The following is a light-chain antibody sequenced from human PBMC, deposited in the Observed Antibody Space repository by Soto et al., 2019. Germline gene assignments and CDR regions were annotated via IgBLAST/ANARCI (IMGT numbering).Light chain of an antibody. CDR2: GAS. J-gene: IGKJ5*01. Sequence: ETVMTQSPATLSVSPGGRATLSCRASQSVRTKLAWYQQKPGQAPRLLIYGASSRATGIPARFSGSGSGTEFTLTISSLQSEDSGVYYCQQYNKWPAEITFGQGTRLEIK. CDR1: QSVRTK. CDR3: QQYNKWPAEIT. V-gene: IGKV3D-15*01.